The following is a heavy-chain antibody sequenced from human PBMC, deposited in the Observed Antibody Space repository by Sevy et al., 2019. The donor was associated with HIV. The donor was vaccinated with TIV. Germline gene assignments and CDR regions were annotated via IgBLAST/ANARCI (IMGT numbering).Heavy chain of an antibody. Sequence: ASVKVSCKASGYTFTSYGIAWVRQAPGQGFEWMGWISAYNGNTNYAREFQGRLTMTTDTSTTTVYMDLRSLRSDDTAVYYCAFTKGVFGVVMTSFFFDFLGQGTSVTVSS. V-gene: IGHV1-18*01. CDR2: ISAYNGNT. CDR3: AFTKGVFGVVMTSFFFDF. D-gene: IGHD3-3*01. CDR1: GYTFTSYG. J-gene: IGHJ4*02.